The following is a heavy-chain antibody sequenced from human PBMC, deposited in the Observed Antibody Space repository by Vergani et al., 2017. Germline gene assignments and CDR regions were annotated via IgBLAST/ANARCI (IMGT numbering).Heavy chain of an antibody. Sequence: EVQLVESGGGLVQPGRSLRLSCAASGFTFDDYAMHWVRQAPGKGLEWVSGISWNSGSIGYADSVKGRFTISRDNSKNTLYLQMNSLRAEDTAVYYCAKDHYYDSSGSDYWGQGTLVTVSS. J-gene: IGHJ4*02. V-gene: IGHV3-9*01. CDR1: GFTFDDYA. CDR2: ISWNSGSI. D-gene: IGHD3-22*01. CDR3: AKDHYYDSSGSDY.